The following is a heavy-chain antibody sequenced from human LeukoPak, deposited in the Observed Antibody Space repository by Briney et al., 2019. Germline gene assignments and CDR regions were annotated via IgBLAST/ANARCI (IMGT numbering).Heavy chain of an antibody. J-gene: IGHJ4*02. CDR3: ARVKEPSLAIDY. V-gene: IGHV3-7*01. CDR1: GFTFSNYW. D-gene: IGHD1-14*01. Sequence: GGSLRLSCAASGFTFSNYWMTWVRQAPGKGLEWVANIKQDGSEKYYVDSVKGRFTISRGNAKNSLYLQMNSLRAEDTAVYYCARVKEPSLAIDYWGQGTLVTVSS. CDR2: IKQDGSEK.